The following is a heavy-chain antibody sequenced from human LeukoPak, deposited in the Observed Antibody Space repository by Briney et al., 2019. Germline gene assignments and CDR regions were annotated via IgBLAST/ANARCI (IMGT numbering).Heavy chain of an antibody. CDR2: IIPIFGTA. J-gene: IGHJ5*02. CDR3: ARGIVVVPAAFDPGSIYNWFDP. CDR1: GGTFSSYA. V-gene: IGHV1-69*05. D-gene: IGHD2-2*01. Sequence: PGASVKVSCKASGGTFSSYAISWVRQAPGQGLEWMGGIIPIFGTANYAQKFQGRVTITTDESTSTAYMELSSLRSEDTAVYYCARGIVVVPAAFDPGSIYNWFDPWGQGTLVTVSS.